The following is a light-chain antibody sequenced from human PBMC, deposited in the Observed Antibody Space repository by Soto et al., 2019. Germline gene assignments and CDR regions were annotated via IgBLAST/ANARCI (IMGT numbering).Light chain of an antibody. J-gene: IGKJ5*01. CDR1: QSVSSK. V-gene: IGKV3-15*01. CDR2: GAS. CDR3: QQYNNWHRGT. Sequence: EIWLTQSPGTLSLSPGERATLSCWASQSVSSKLAWYQQKPGQAPRLLIYGASTRATGIPARFSASGSGTEFTLTISSLKSEDFAIYYCQQYNNWHRGTFGHGTRLEIK.